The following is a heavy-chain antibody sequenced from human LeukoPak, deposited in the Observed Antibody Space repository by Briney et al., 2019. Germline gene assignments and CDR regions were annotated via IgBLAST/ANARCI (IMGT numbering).Heavy chain of an antibody. CDR1: GGSISSGSYY. V-gene: IGHV4-61*02. D-gene: IGHD6-13*01. CDR3: ARGEYIAAAGTLRNDDAFDI. Sequence: SETLSLTCTVSGGSISSGSYYWSWIRQPAGKGLEWIGRIYTSGSTNYNPSLKSRVTISVDTSKNQFSLKLSSVTAADTAVYYCARGEYIAAAGTLRNDDAFDIWGQGTMVTVSS. CDR2: IYTSGST. J-gene: IGHJ3*02.